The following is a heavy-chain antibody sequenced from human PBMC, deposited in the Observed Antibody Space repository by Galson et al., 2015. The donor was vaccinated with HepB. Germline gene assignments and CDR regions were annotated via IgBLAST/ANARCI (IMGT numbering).Heavy chain of an antibody. CDR2: TYYGSKWYY. D-gene: IGHD5-12*01. CDR1: GDSVSSNSAS. Sequence: CAISGDSVSSNSASWNWIRQSPSRGLEWLGMTYYGSKWYYDYAVSVKSRMSINPDTSKNQFSLQLNSVTPEDTAVYYCSRGVLTWTGYDYGSFFDYWGQGSQVTVSS. J-gene: IGHJ4*02. V-gene: IGHV6-1*01. CDR3: SRGVLTWTGYDYGSFFDY.